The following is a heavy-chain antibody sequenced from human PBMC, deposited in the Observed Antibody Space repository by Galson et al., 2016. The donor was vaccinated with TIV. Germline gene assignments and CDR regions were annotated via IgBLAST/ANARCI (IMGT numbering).Heavy chain of an antibody. CDR3: VRDWDDYGHHSAFDS. D-gene: IGHD4-17*01. CDR1: GFTFSTFW. CDR2: IKQDGSDK. Sequence: SLRLSCAASGFTFSTFWMSWVRQAPGKGLEWVANIKQDGSDKNYVDSVKGRFTISRDHTKNSVFLQMSSLRAEDTAVYYCVRDWDDYGHHSAFDSWGQGKMVTVSS. V-gene: IGHV3-7*01. J-gene: IGHJ4*03.